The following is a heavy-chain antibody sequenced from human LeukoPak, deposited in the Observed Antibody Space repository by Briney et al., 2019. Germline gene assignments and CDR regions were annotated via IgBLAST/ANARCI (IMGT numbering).Heavy chain of an antibody. J-gene: IGHJ5*02. CDR1: GGSISGYY. D-gene: IGHD6-13*01. Sequence: PSETLSLTCTVPGGSISGYYWSWIRQPAGKGLEWIGRIYNSESINYNPSLKSRVTMSIDASKNQFSLKLNSVTAADTAVYYCARDRSSSYTRDWFDPWGQGVLVTVSS. CDR3: ARDRSSSYTRDWFDP. V-gene: IGHV4-4*07. CDR2: IYNSESI.